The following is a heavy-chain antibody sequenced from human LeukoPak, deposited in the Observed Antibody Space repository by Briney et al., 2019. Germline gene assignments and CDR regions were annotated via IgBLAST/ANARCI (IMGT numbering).Heavy chain of an antibody. Sequence: SVKVSCKASGGTFSSYAISWVRQAPGQGLEWMGGIIPIFGTANYAQKFQGRVTITADESTSTAYVELSSLRSEDTAVYYCARVSAAAAKTPYYYYGMDVWGQGTTVTVSS. V-gene: IGHV1-69*13. CDR1: GGTFSSYA. D-gene: IGHD6-13*01. J-gene: IGHJ6*02. CDR2: IIPIFGTA. CDR3: ARVSAAAAKTPYYYYGMDV.